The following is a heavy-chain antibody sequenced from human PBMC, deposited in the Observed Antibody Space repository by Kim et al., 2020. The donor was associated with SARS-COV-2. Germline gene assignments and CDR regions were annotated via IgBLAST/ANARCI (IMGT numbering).Heavy chain of an antibody. V-gene: IGHV3-66*01. CDR1: GFTVSSNY. CDR2: IYSGGST. CDR3: ARGFYDFWSGYLDY. D-gene: IGHD3-3*01. Sequence: GGSLRLSCAASGFTVSSNYMSWVRQAPGKGLEWVSDIYSGGSTYYADSVKGRFTISRDNSKNTLYLQMNSLRAEDTAVYYCARGFYDFWSGYLDYWGQGTLVTVSS. J-gene: IGHJ4*02.